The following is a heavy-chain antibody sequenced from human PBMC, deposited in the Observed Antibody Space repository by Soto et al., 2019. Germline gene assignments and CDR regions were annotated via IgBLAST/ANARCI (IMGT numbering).Heavy chain of an antibody. V-gene: IGHV3-33*01. CDR1: DFTFSIYG. Sequence: WGALIVAWAASDFTFSIYGMHWVRQAPGKGLEWVAVIWYDGSNKYYADSVKGRFTISRDNSKNTLYLQMNSLRAEDTAVYYCARESRLYYYDYIYYFDYWGQGTLVTVSS. J-gene: IGHJ4*02. D-gene: IGHD3-22*01. CDR2: IWYDGSNK. CDR3: ARESRLYYYDYIYYFDY.